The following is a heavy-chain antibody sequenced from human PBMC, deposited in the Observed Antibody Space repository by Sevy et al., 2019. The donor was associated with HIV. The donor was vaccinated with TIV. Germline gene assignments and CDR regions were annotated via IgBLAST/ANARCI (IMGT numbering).Heavy chain of an antibody. J-gene: IGHJ4*02. Sequence: GGSLRLSCAASGFTVSSNYMSWVRQAPGKGLEWVSVIYSGGSTYYADSVKGRFTISRDNSKNTLYLQMNSLGAEDTAVYYCARGSYGYDYVWGSYYFDYWGQGTLVTVSS. V-gene: IGHV3-53*01. D-gene: IGHD3-16*01. CDR3: ARGSYGYDYVWGSYYFDY. CDR2: IYSGGST. CDR1: GFTVSSNY.